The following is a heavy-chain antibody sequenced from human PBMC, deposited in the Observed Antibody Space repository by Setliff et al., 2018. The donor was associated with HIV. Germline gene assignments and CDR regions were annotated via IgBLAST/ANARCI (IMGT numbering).Heavy chain of an antibody. CDR1: GYTFTSYD. J-gene: IGHJ5*02. V-gene: IGHV1-8*02. Sequence: ASVKVSCKASGYTFTSYDINWVRQATGQGLEWMGWMNPNSGNTGYAQRFQGRVTMTRNTSISTAYMELSSLRSEDTALYFCARAPNSPYYSNVWYADHWGQGTLVTVSS. D-gene: IGHD3-22*01. CDR2: MNPNSGNT. CDR3: ARAPNSPYYSNVWYADH.